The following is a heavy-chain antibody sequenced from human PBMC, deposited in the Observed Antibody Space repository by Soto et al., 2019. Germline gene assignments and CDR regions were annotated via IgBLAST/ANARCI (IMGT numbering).Heavy chain of an antibody. CDR2: IRSKANSYAT. Sequence: PGGSLRLSCAASGFTFSGSAMHWVRQASGKGLEWVGRIRSKANSYATAYAASVKGRFTISRDDSKNTAYLQMNSLKTEDTAVYYCTALDETSDYYYESSGPLYYYGMDVWGQGTTVTVAS. J-gene: IGHJ6*02. CDR1: GFTFSGSA. CDR3: TALDETSDYYYESSGPLYYYGMDV. D-gene: IGHD3-22*01. V-gene: IGHV3-73*01.